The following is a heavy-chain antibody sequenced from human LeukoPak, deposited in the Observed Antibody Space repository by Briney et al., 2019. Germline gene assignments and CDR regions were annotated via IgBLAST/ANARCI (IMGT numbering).Heavy chain of an antibody. J-gene: IGHJ4*02. V-gene: IGHV1-18*01. CDR1: GYTFTSHG. Sequence: ASVKVSCKASGYTFTSHGISWVRQAPGQGLEWMGWISTYNGNTNYAQKLQGRVSMTTDTSTSTAYMDLRSLRSDDTAVYYCAKPGSSRGIAGRRPTKYYFDYWGQGTLVTVSS. CDR2: ISTYNGNT. CDR3: AKPGSSRGIAGRRPTKYYFDY. D-gene: IGHD6-6*01.